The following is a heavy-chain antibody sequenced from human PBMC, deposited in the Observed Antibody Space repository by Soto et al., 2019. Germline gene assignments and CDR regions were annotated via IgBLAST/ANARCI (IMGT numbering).Heavy chain of an antibody. V-gene: IGHV3-7*01. J-gene: IGHJ5*02. CDR1: GFTFSNYW. CDR2: IKEDGSER. CDR3: ASARHIGP. D-gene: IGHD2-21*01. Sequence: GGSLRLSCAASGFTFSNYWMSWVRQAPGKGLEWVANIKEDGSERNYVDSVKGRFTISKDNAENSLYLQMNSLRAEDTAVYYCASARHIGPWGQGTLVTVSS.